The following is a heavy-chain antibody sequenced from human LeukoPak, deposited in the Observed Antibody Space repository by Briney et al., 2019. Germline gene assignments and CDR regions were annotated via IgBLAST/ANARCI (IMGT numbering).Heavy chain of an antibody. CDR3: ARVGYSSGWYEY. V-gene: IGHV3-30-3*01. CDR2: ISYDGSNK. Sequence: GSLRLSCAASGFTLSSYAMHWVRQAPGKGLEWVAVISYDGSNKYYADSVKGRFTISRDNSKNTLYLQMNSLRAEDTAVYYCARVGYSSGWYEYWGQGTLVTVSS. D-gene: IGHD6-19*01. J-gene: IGHJ4*02. CDR1: GFTLSSYA.